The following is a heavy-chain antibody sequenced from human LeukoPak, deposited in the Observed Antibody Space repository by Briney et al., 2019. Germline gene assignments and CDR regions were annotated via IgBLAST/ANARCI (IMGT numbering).Heavy chain of an antibody. CDR1: GGSISSYY. J-gene: IGHJ4*02. Sequence: SETLSLTCTVSGGSISSYYWSWIRQPPGKGLEWIGYIYYSGSTNYNPSLKSRVTISVDTSKNQFSLKLSSVTAADTAVYYCARALPTCSSGWPLFDYWGQGTLVTVSS. D-gene: IGHD6-19*01. CDR2: IYYSGST. V-gene: IGHV4-59*08. CDR3: ARALPTCSSGWPLFDY.